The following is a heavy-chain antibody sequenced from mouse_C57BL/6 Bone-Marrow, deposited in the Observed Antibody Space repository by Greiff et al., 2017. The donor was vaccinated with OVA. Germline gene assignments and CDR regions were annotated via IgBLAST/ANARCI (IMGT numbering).Heavy chain of an antibody. CDR2: ISGGGGNT. CDR3: ARHRGNRALLWLRRGFAY. Sequence: EVHLVESGGGLVKPGGSLKLSCAASGFTFSSYTMSWVRQTPEKRLEWVATISGGGGNTYYPDSVKGRFPFSFDNAKTTLYLQMSRRRTEDTALEYCARHRGNRALLWLRRGFAYWGQGTLVTVSA. CDR1: GFTFSSYT. J-gene: IGHJ3*01. V-gene: IGHV5-9*01. D-gene: IGHD2-9*01.